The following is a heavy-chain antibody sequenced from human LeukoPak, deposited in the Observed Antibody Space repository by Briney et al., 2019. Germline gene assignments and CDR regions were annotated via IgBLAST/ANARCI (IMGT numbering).Heavy chain of an antibody. J-gene: IGHJ4*02. CDR2: IHHRGST. Sequence: SETLSLTCAVYGGSFSGYYWSWISPLPGKVLEWIGEIHHRGSTNYNPSLKSRVTISVDTSKYQFSLKLSSVTAADTAVYYCARGASLREYSLADYWGQGTLVTVSS. CDR3: ARGASLREYSLADY. CDR1: GGSFSGYY. V-gene: IGHV4-34*01. D-gene: IGHD1-1*01.